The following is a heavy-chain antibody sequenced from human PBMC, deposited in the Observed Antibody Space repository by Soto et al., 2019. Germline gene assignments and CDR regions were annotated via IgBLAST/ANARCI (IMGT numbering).Heavy chain of an antibody. V-gene: IGHV1-24*01. Sequence: ASVKVSCKVSGYTLTELSMHWVRQAPGKGIEWMGGFDPEDGETIYAQKFQGRVTMTEDTSTDTAYMELSSLRSEVTAVYYCATATFYGDYVRYFDYWGQGTLVTVSS. CDR2: FDPEDGET. J-gene: IGHJ4*02. CDR3: ATATFYGDYVRYFDY. CDR1: GYTLTELS. D-gene: IGHD4-17*01.